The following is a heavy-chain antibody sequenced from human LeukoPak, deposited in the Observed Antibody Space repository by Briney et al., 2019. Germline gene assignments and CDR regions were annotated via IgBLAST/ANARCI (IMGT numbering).Heavy chain of an antibody. CDR1: GFTFSSYG. Sequence: GSLRLSCAASGFTFSSYGMHWVRQPPGKGLEWIGEIYHSGSTNYNPSLKSRVTISVDKSKNQFSLKLSSVTAADTAVYYCASMVRGVIVLDYWGQGTLVTVSS. D-gene: IGHD3-10*01. V-gene: IGHV4-4*02. J-gene: IGHJ4*02. CDR3: ASMVRGVIVLDY. CDR2: IYHSGST.